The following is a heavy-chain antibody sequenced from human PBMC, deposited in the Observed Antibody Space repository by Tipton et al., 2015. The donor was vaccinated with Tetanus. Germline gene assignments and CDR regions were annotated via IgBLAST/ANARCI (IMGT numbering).Heavy chain of an antibody. CDR2: ISYIGST. CDR3: ARDTYFGDPSGYLDL. J-gene: IGHJ2*01. Sequence: GLVKPSETLSLTCTVSGGSISSYFWTWIRQSPGRGLEWIGYISYIGSTNYNPSLESRVTISADTSKNQFSLKLSSVTAADTAVYYCARDTYFGDPSGYLDLWGRGTLVTVSS. CDR1: GGSISSYF. D-gene: IGHD4-17*01. V-gene: IGHV4-59*12.